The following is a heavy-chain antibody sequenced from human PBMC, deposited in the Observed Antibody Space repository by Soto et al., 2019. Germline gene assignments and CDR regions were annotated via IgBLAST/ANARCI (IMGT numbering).Heavy chain of an antibody. D-gene: IGHD1-1*01. V-gene: IGHV4-34*01. J-gene: IGHJ6*02. CDR1: GGSFSGYY. Sequence: QVQLQQWGAGLLKPSETLSLTCAVYGGSFSGYYWSWIRQPPGKGLEWIGEINHSGSTNYNPPLKSRVTISVDTSKNQFSLKLSSVTAADTAVYYCARRTKLDPYYYYYGMDVWGQGTTVTVSS. CDR2: INHSGST. CDR3: ARRTKLDPYYYYYGMDV.